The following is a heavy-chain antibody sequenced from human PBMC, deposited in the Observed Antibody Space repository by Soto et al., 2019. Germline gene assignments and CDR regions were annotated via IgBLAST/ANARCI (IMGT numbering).Heavy chain of an antibody. D-gene: IGHD6-13*01. J-gene: IGHJ6*02. V-gene: IGHV1-2*04. Sequence: ASVKVSCKASGYTFTGYYMHWVRQAPGQGLEWMGWINPNSGGTNYAQKFQGWVTMTRDTSISTAYMELSRLRSDDTAVYYCARDIGYRSSWSPLWYYYCGMDVWGQGTTVTVSS. CDR2: INPNSGGT. CDR3: ARDIGYRSSWSPLWYYYCGMDV. CDR1: GYTFTGYY.